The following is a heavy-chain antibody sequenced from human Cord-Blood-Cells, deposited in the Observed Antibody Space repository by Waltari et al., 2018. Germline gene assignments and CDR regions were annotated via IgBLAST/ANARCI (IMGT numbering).Heavy chain of an antibody. CDR3: ARRKYSSSSFDY. Sequence: QLQLQESGPGLVKPSETLSLTCTVSGGSISSSSSYWGWIRQPPGKGLEWIGSIYYSGSTYYNPSLKSRVTISVDTSKNQFSLKLSSVTAADTAVYYCARRKYSSSSFDYWGQGTLVTVSS. V-gene: IGHV4-39*01. CDR1: GGSISSSSSY. CDR2: IYYSGST. J-gene: IGHJ4*02. D-gene: IGHD6-6*01.